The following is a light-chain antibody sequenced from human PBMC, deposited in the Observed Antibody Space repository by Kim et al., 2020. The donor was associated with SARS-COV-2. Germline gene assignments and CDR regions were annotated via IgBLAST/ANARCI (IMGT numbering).Light chain of an antibody. CDR3: QQYGSSPSCT. CDR2: GAS. CDR1: RSVSDSY. Sequence: SPGETAALSCRASRSVSDSYLAWYQQKPGQAPRLLIYGASSRATGIPDRFSGSGSGTDFTLTISRLEPEDFAVYYCQQYGSSPSCTFGQGTKLEI. J-gene: IGKJ2*02. V-gene: IGKV3-20*01.